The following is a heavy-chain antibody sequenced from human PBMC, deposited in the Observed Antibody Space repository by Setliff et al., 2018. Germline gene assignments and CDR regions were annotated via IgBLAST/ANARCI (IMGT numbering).Heavy chain of an antibody. J-gene: IGHJ4*02. CDR3: ARGPKDFVVLPTAAYFDY. CDR1: GFRFTNFG. CDR2: ISPYSGNT. Sequence: ASVKVSCKTSGFRFTNFGFSWVRQAPGQGLEWLGSISPYSGNTNYPQWLQDRVTMTIDTSATTVYMELKSLRSDDTAVYYCARGPKDFVVLPTAAYFDYWGQGTLVTVSS. D-gene: IGHD2-2*01. V-gene: IGHV1-18*01.